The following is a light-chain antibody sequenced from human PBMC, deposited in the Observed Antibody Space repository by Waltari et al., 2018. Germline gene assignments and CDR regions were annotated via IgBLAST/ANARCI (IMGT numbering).Light chain of an antibody. CDR3: ATWDNNLKDVV. Sequence: QSVLTQPPSVSAAPGPQVTISCPGSSSNLGNSYVSWYYHLPGAAPKLLIYDNNKRPSGIPDRFAASKSGTSATLGITGLQIGDEADYYCATWDNNLKDVVFGGGTKLTVL. CDR2: DNN. V-gene: IGLV1-51*01. CDR1: SSNLGNSY. J-gene: IGLJ2*01.